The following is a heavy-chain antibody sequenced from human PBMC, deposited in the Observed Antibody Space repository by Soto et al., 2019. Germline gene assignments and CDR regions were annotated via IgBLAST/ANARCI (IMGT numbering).Heavy chain of an antibody. J-gene: IGHJ4*02. CDR3: ARDPYY. Sequence: CSSRVRQAPGKGLEWVSVIYSGGSTYYADSVKGRFTISRDNSKNTLYLQMNSLRAEDTAVYYCARDPYYWGQGTLVTVSS. V-gene: IGHV3-53*01. CDR2: IYSGGST. CDR1: C.